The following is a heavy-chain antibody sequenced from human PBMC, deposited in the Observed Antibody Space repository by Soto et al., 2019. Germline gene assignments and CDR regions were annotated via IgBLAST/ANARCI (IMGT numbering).Heavy chain of an antibody. V-gene: IGHV3-30*18. D-gene: IGHD5-18*01. J-gene: IGHJ4*02. CDR3: AKDPSRGYSYNYFDY. CDR2: ISYDGSNK. CDR1: GFTFSSYG. Sequence: VQLVESGGGVVQPGRSLRLSCAASGFTFSSYGMHWVRQAPGKGLEWVAVISYDGSNKYYADSVKGRFTISRDNSKNTLYLQMNSLRAEDTAVYYCAKDPSRGYSYNYFDYWGQGSLVTVSS.